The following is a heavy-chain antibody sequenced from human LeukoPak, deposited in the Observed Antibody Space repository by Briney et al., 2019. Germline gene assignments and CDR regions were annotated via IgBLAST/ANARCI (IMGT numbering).Heavy chain of an antibody. V-gene: IGHV3-33*01. Sequence: PGGSLRLSCAASGLTFSSYGMHWVRQAPGKGLEWVAVIWYDGSNKYYADSVKGRFTISRDNSKNTLYLQMNSLRAEDTAVYYCARAPRIVGATTGYYFDYWGQGTLVTVSS. CDR3: ARAPRIVGATTGYYFDY. D-gene: IGHD1-26*01. J-gene: IGHJ4*02. CDR1: GLTFSSYG. CDR2: IWYDGSNK.